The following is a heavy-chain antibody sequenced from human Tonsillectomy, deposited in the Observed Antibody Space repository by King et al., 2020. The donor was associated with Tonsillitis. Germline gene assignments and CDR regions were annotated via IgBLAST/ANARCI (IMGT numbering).Heavy chain of an antibody. CDR1: GYTFTSYG. CDR3: ARNDVEVVVLHLGYYGMDV. Sequence: QLVQSGAEVKKPGASVKVSCKASGYTFTSYGISWVRQAPGQGLEWMGWISVDNGNINYAQKLQGRVTMTTDTSTSTAYMELRSLRSDDTAVYYCARNDVEVVVLHLGYYGMDVGGQGTTVTVSS. D-gene: IGHD2-15*01. CDR2: ISVDNGNI. V-gene: IGHV1-18*04. J-gene: IGHJ6*02.